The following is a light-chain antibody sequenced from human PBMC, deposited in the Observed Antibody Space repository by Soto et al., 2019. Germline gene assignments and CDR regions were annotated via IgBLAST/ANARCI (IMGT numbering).Light chain of an antibody. Sequence: EIVLTQTPATLSLSPGARATLACRASQSVSSYLAWYQQKPGQAPRILIYDASNRATGIPARFSGSGSGTDFTLTISSLEPEDFAVYYCQQRSNWLTFGGGTKVDIK. CDR1: QSVSSY. CDR2: DAS. V-gene: IGKV3-11*01. J-gene: IGKJ4*01. CDR3: QQRSNWLT.